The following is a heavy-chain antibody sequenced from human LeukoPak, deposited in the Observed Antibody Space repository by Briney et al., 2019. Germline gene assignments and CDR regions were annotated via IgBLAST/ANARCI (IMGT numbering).Heavy chain of an antibody. CDR1: DYTFTSYG. V-gene: IGHV1-18*01. CDR2: ISAYNGNT. D-gene: IGHD6-13*01. Sequence: GASVKVSCKASDYTFTSYGISWVRQAPGQGLEWMGWISAYNGNTNYAQKLQGRVTMTTDTSTSTAYMELRSLRSDDTAVYYCATHSSSWDPSHSYYYYGMDVWGQGTTVTVSS. CDR3: ATHSSSWDPSHSYYYYGMDV. J-gene: IGHJ6*02.